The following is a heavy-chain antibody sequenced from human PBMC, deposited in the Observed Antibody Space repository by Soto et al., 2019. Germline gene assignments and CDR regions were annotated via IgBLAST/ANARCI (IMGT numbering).Heavy chain of an antibody. V-gene: IGHV4-31*03. CDR3: ARLRDYCDYNTTTIYYYYGMDV. J-gene: IGHJ6*02. Sequence: SQIMPLPCTVSGGNISSRGYYCSCIRQHPGKGLEWIGYIYYSGSTYYNPSLKSRVTISVDTSKNQFSLKLSSVTAADTAVYYCARLRDYCDYNTTTIYYYYGMDVWGQGITVTVSS. CDR1: GGNISSRGYY. CDR2: IYYSGST. D-gene: IGHD4-17*01.